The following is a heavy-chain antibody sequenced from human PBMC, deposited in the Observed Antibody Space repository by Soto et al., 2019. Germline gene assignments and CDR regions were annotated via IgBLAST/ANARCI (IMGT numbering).Heavy chain of an antibody. CDR1: GFTFDDYA. CDR3: AKEAEEDCTNGVCYTGYYYYGMDV. Sequence: EVQLVESGGGLVQPGRSLRLSCAASGFTFDDYAMHWVRQAPGKGLEWVSGISWNSGSIGYADSVKGRFTISRDNAKNSLYLQMNSLRAEDTALYYCAKEAEEDCTNGVCYTGYYYYGMDVWGQGTTVTVSS. D-gene: IGHD2-8*01. J-gene: IGHJ6*02. V-gene: IGHV3-9*01. CDR2: ISWNSGSI.